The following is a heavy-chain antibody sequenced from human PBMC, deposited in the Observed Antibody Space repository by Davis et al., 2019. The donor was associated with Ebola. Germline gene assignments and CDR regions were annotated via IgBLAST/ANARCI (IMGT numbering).Heavy chain of an antibody. Sequence: GGSLRLSCAASGFTFGHYAMHWVRQVPGKGLESVSLISGDGGRTYYADSVKGRFTISRDNSKNSLYLQMNSLTSEDTAIYYCGKADCGGDCRVVDFWGQGTLVTVSA. CDR3: GKADCGGDCRVVDF. V-gene: IGHV3-43*02. D-gene: IGHD2-21*02. CDR2: ISGDGGRT. J-gene: IGHJ4*02. CDR1: GFTFGHYA.